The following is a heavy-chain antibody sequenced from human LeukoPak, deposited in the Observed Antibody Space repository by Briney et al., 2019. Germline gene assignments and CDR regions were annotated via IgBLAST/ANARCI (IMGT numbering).Heavy chain of an antibody. CDR3: ASSIFGVADFDY. V-gene: IGHV1-69*05. J-gene: IGHJ4*02. CDR2: IIPIFGTA. D-gene: IGHD3-3*01. Sequence: SVKVSCKASGGTFSSYAISWVRQAPGQGLEWMGGIIPIFGTANYAQKFQGRVTITTGESTSTAYMELNSLRYVDTAVYYCASSIFGVADFDYWGQGTLVTVSS. CDR1: GGTFSSYA.